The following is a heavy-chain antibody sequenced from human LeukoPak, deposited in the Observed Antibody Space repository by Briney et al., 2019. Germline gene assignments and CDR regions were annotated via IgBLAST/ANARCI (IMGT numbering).Heavy chain of an antibody. Sequence: SETLSLTCTVSGGSISRYYWSWIRQPPGKGLEWIGYIYYSGSTNYNPSLKSRVTISVDTSKNQFSLKLSSVTAADTAVYYCARVYDSSGYYWGHFDYWGQGALVTVSS. J-gene: IGHJ4*02. CDR3: ARVYDSSGYYWGHFDY. D-gene: IGHD3-22*01. CDR2: IYYSGST. V-gene: IGHV4-59*01. CDR1: GGSISRYY.